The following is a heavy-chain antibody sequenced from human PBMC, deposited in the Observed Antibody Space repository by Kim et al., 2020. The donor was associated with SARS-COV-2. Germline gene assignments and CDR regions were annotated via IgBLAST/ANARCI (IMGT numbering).Heavy chain of an antibody. J-gene: IGHJ5*02. CDR1: GYTLTELS. CDR2: FDPEDGET. V-gene: IGHV1-24*01. CDR3: ATTGYYYDSSGSMGWFDP. Sequence: ASVKVSCKVSGYTLTELSMDWVRQAPGKGLEWMGGFDPEDGETIYAQKFQGRVTMAEDTSTDTAYMELSSLRSEDTAVYYCATTGYYYDSSGSMGWFDPWGQGTLVTVSS. D-gene: IGHD3-22*01.